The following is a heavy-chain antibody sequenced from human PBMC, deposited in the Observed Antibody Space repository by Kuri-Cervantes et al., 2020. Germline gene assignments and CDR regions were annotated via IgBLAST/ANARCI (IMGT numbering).Heavy chain of an antibody. Sequence: SETLSLTCSVSGTSISNYHWNWIRQSAGRGLEWIGRIYTSGHTNYNPSLKSRVTISVDTSKNQFSLKLSSVTAADTAVYYCARGRPRVDWFDPWGQGTLVTVSS. CDR3: ARGRPRVDWFDP. J-gene: IGHJ5*02. CDR2: IYTSGHT. V-gene: IGHV4-4*07. CDR1: GTSISNYH.